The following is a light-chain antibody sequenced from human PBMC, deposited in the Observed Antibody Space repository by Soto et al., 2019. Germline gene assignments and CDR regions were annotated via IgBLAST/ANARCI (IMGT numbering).Light chain of an antibody. CDR2: TNT. CDR1: SSNIGSNS. J-gene: IGLJ1*01. Sequence: QSVLTQPPSASGTPGQRVTISCSGSSSNIGSNSVNWYHQVAGTAPKLLIHTNTQRPSGVPDRFSGSKSGTSASLAISGLQSEDEADYYCASWDNSLNGPVFGTGTKVTVL. V-gene: IGLV1-44*01. CDR3: ASWDNSLNGPV.